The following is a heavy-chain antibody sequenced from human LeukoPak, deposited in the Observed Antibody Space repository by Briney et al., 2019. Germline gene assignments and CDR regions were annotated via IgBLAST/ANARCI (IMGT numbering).Heavy chain of an antibody. CDR1: GGTFSSYA. V-gene: IGHV1-69*04. J-gene: IGHJ4*02. D-gene: IGHD1-26*01. CDR2: IIPILGIA. Sequence: ASVKVSCKASGGTFSSYAISWVRQAPGQGLEWMGRIIPILGIANYAQKFQGRVTITADKSTSTAYMELSSLRSEDTAVYYCARALIVGATFDYWGQGTLVTVSS. CDR3: ARALIVGATFDY.